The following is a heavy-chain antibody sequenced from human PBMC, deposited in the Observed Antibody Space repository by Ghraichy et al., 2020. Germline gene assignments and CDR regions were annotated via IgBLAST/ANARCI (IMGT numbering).Heavy chain of an antibody. J-gene: IGHJ3*02. CDR1: GFTFSSYA. V-gene: IGHV3-30-3*01. CDR3: ARDAIPMIVVAAWGAFDI. Sequence: GGSLRLSCAASGFTFSSYAMHWVRQAPGKGLEWVAVISYDGSNKYYADSVKGRFTISRDNSKNTLYLQMNSLRAEDTAVYYCARDAIPMIVVAAWGAFDIWGQGTMVTVSS. CDR2: ISYDGSNK. D-gene: IGHD3-22*01.